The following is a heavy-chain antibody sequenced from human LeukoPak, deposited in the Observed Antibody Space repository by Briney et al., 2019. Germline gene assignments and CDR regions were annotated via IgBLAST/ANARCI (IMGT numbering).Heavy chain of an antibody. D-gene: IGHD1-7*01. CDR2: IRSSSSTI. CDR1: GFTFSSYS. V-gene: IGHV3-48*01. Sequence: PGGSLRLSCAASGFTFSSYSMNWVRQAPGKGLEWVSYIRSSSSTIYYADSVKGRFTISRDNAKNSLYLQMNSLRAEDTAVYYCARDRSGTTDYWGQGTLVTVSS. J-gene: IGHJ4*02. CDR3: ARDRSGTTDY.